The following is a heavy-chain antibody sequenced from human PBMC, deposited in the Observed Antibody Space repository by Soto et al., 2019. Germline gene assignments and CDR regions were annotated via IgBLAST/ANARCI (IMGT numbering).Heavy chain of an antibody. CDR3: ARGHSIDY. V-gene: IGHV3-48*01. Sequence: EVQLVESVGGLVQPGGSLRLSCVASGFTFNSNSMNWVRQAPGKGLEWLSYISRSSNNIYYADSVRGRFTISRDKARNSLYLQMNSLRAEDTAVYYCARGHSIDYWGQGTLVTVSS. CDR1: GFTFNSNS. CDR2: ISRSSNNI. D-gene: IGHD5-18*01. J-gene: IGHJ4*01.